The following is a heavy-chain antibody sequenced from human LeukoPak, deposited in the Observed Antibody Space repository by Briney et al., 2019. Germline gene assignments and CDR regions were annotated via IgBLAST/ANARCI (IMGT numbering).Heavy chain of an antibody. Sequence: GGSLRLSCAASGFTFSSYAFHWVRQARGKGLEYVSAMCSNGGRTYYANSVKGRFTISRDNSKNTLYLQMGRLRAEDMAVYYCARDFLVGATAFDIWGQGTMVTVSS. D-gene: IGHD1-26*01. V-gene: IGHV3-64*01. CDR1: GFTFSSYA. J-gene: IGHJ3*02. CDR3: ARDFLVGATAFDI. CDR2: MCSNGGRT.